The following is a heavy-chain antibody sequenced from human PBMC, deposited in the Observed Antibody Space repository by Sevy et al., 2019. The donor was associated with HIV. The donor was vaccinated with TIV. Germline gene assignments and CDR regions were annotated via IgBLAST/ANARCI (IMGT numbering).Heavy chain of an antibody. J-gene: IGHJ4*02. Sequence: GGSLRLSCAASGFTFHSYAMHWVRQVPGKGLEWLSYISYDEREIYYAEFVKGRFTVSRDNSKNTMYLQMNSLRPEDTAMYHCARRDLNHQFLIDYWGQGTLVTVSS. CDR2: ISYDEREI. CDR1: GFTFHSYA. CDR3: ARRDLNHQFLIDY. V-gene: IGHV3-30*03.